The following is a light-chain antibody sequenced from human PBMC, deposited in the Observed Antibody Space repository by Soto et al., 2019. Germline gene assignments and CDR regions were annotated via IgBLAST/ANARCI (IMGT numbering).Light chain of an antibody. CDR2: GAS. V-gene: IGKV3-20*01. J-gene: IGKJ3*01. CDR3: QQYGNAPFT. Sequence: EIVLTQSPGTLSFSPGERATLTCRASQSVSSSYLAWFQQKPGQAPRLLIHGASSRATGIPDRFSGSGSGTDFTLTISRLEPEDFAVYYCQQYGNAPFTFGPGTKVDI. CDR1: QSVSSSY.